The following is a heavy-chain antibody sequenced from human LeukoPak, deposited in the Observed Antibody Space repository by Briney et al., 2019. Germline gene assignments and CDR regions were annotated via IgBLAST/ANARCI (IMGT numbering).Heavy chain of an antibody. J-gene: IGHJ1*01. CDR2: ISGSGGST. D-gene: IGHD6-19*01. Sequence: PGGSLRLSCEASGFTFSNYAMSWVRQAPGKGLEWVSTISGSGGSTYYADSVKGRFTISRDNFKTILYLQMGSLSVEDTAVYYCAKDQGGWPQYYQHWGQGTLVTVSS. CDR1: GFTFSNYA. V-gene: IGHV3-23*01. CDR3: AKDQGGWPQYYQH.